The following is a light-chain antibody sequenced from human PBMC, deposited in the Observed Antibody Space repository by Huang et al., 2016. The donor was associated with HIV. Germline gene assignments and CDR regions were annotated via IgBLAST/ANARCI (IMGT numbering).Light chain of an antibody. CDR3: QQYNNRPPKT. J-gene: IGKJ2*01. V-gene: IGKV3-15*01. CDR1: ESVRSD. Sequence: EIVMTQSPATLSVSPGERATLSCRASESVRSDLAWYQQKPGQAPRLLIYDTSTRATDIPGRFSGSGSGTEFTLTISSLQSEDFAVYYCQQYNNRPPKTFGQGTKLEIK. CDR2: DTS.